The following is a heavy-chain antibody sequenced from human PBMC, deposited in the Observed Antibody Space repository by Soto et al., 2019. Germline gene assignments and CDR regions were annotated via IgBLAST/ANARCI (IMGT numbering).Heavy chain of an antibody. CDR1: GGSFSGYQ. D-gene: IGHD3-10*01. CDR3: ARGLILWFGELSRRGGYYYYMDV. CDR2: INDSGSI. Sequence: QVQLQQWGAGLLKPSGTLSLTCAVYGGSFSGYQWSWIRQTPGRGLEWIGEINDSGSINYNPSLKSRVIILVETPKTQISLKLTSVTAADPAVYYCARGLILWFGELSRRGGYYYYMDVWGKWTTVTVSS. V-gene: IGHV4-34*01. J-gene: IGHJ6*03.